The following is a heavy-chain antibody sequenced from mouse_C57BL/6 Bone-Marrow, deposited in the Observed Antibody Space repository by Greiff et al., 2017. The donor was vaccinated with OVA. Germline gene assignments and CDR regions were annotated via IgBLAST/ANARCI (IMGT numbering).Heavy chain of an antibody. Sequence: QVQLQQSGPELVKPGASVKISCKASGYAFSSSWMNWVKQRPGKGLEWIGRIYPGDGDTNYNGKFKGKATLTADKSSSTAYMQLSSLTSEDSAVYFCAQFYYFDYWGKGTTLTVSS. CDR3: AQFYYFDY. CDR1: GYAFSSSW. CDR2: IYPGDGDT. V-gene: IGHV1-82*01. J-gene: IGHJ2*01.